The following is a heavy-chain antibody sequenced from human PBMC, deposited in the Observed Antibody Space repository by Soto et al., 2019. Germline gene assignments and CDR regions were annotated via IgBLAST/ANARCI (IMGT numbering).Heavy chain of an antibody. D-gene: IGHD4-17*01. CDR2: ISSSSSTI. J-gene: IGHJ4*02. V-gene: IGHV3-48*01. CDR1: GFAFSTYS. Sequence: EVHLVESGGGLVQPGGSLRLSCAASGFAFSTYSMSWVRQAPGKGLEWISFISSSSSTIYYADSVKGRFTISRDNAKNSLYLLISSMRAEETAVYYCAREPHYGDFVYWGQGTLVTVSS. CDR3: AREPHYGDFVY.